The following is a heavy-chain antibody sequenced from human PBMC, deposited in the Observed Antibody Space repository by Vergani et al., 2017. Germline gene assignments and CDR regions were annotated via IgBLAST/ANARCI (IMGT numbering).Heavy chain of an antibody. D-gene: IGHD3-9*01. V-gene: IGHV4-39*01. J-gene: IGHJ4*02. CDR1: GGSITSSCYY. CDR3: ARTESFILRYFHWAL. Sequence: QLHLQESGPGLVKPSETLSLTCTVSGGSITSSCYYLGWIRPPPGKGLEWIGNIYHSGGAYYNPSLKGRVTISVDTSKNQFSLEVTSVTAADTAIYFCARTESFILRYFHWALWGQGTLVTVSS. CDR2: IYHSGGA.